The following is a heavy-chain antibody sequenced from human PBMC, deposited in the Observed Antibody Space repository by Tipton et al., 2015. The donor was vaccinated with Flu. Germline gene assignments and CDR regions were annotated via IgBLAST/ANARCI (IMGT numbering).Heavy chain of an antibody. J-gene: IGHJ4*02. Sequence: TLSLTCTVSGVSIRTTSYHWGWIRQPPGKGLEWIASLSYSGSTFYKSSLKSRVTISVDTSKNQFSLKVSSVTAADTAVYYCASHPPPRISVPAPIDNWGQGTLVTVSS. V-gene: IGHV4-39*01. CDR2: LSYSGST. CDR1: GVSIRTTSYH. D-gene: IGHD6-19*01. CDR3: ASHPPPRISVPAPIDN.